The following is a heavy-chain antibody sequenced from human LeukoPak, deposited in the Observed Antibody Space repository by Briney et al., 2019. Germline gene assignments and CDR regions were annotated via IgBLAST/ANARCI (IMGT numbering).Heavy chain of an antibody. V-gene: IGHV3-7*03. CDR2: IKQDGSEK. CDR3: AKERQWLVLGDMDV. CDR1: GFTFSSYW. D-gene: IGHD6-19*01. Sequence: GGSLRLSCAASGFTFSSYWMSWVRQAPGKGLEWVANIKQDGSEKYYADSVKGRFTISRDNAKNSLYLQMNSLRADDTAVYYCAKERQWLVLGDMDVWGKGTTVTISS. J-gene: IGHJ6*04.